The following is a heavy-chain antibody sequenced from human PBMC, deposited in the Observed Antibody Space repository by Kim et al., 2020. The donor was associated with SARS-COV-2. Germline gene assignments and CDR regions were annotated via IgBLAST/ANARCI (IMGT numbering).Heavy chain of an antibody. D-gene: IGHD3-22*01. J-gene: IGHJ4*02. CDR3: ARDNDGMIVN. CDR2: RT. V-gene: IGHV4-31*02. Sequence: RTSYNPSLKSRVTISVDTSQNQFSLKLSSVTAADTAVYYCARDNDGMIVNWGQGTRVTVSS.